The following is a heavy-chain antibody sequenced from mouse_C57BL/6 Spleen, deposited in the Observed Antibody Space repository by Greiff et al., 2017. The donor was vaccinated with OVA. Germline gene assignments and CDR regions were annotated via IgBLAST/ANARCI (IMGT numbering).Heavy chain of an antibody. V-gene: IGHV1-50*01. CDR1: GYTFTSYW. D-gene: IGHD2-12*01. CDR3: AGGGSYYWYFDV. Sequence: VQLQQSGAELVKPGASVKLSCKASGYTFTSYWMQWVKQRPGQGLEWIGKIDPSDSYTHYNQKFKGKATLTVDTSSSTAYMQPSSLTSEDSAVYYCAGGGSYYWYFDVWGTGTTVTVSS. J-gene: IGHJ1*03. CDR2: IDPSDSYT.